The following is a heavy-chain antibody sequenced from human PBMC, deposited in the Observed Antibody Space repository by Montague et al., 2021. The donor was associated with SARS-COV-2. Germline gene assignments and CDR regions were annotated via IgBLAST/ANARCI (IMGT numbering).Heavy chain of an antibody. V-gene: IGHV4-39*01. D-gene: IGHD3-3*01. J-gene: IGHJ3*02. CDR2: IYYSGST. CDR3: ARHGLAGITIFGVVTPRGGFDI. CDR1: GGSISSSSYY. Sequence: SETLSLTCTVSGGSISSSSYYWGWIRQPPGKGLEWIGSIYYSGSTYYNPSLKSRVTISVDTSKNQFSLKLSSVTAADTAVYYCARHGLAGITIFGVVTPRGGFDIWGQGTMVIVSS.